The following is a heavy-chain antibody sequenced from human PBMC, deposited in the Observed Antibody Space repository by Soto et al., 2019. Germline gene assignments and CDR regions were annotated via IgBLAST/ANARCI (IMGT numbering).Heavy chain of an antibody. V-gene: IGHV4-31*03. Sequence: SETLSLTCTVSGGSISSGGYYWSWIRQHPGKGLEWIGYIYYSGSTYYNPSLKSRVTISVDTSKNQFSLKLSSVTAADTAVYYCASSSEGGRLFDYWGQGTLVTVSS. D-gene: IGHD1-26*01. J-gene: IGHJ4*02. CDR2: IYYSGST. CDR1: GGSISSGGYY. CDR3: ASSSEGGRLFDY.